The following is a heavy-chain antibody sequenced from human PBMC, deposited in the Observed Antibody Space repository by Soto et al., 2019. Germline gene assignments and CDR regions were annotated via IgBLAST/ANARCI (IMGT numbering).Heavy chain of an antibody. CDR2: ISAGGSNT. D-gene: IGHD6-6*01. CDR3: AKEYSTSFDY. V-gene: IGHV3-23*01. Sequence: GGSLRLSCAASGFSSSNYAMNWVRQAPGKGLEWVSAISAGGSNTNYADSVKGRFTISSDNSKNTLYLQMNGLRADDTAVYYCAKEYSTSFDYWGQGTPVTVSS. CDR1: GFSSSNYA. J-gene: IGHJ4*02.